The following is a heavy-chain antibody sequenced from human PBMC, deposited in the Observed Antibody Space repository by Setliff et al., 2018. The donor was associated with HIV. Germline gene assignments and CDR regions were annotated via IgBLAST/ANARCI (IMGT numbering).Heavy chain of an antibody. D-gene: IGHD5-12*01. CDR3: AKSSPSIGYLPDH. CDR2: ISPTGNT. Sequence: SETLSLTCAVSGYSISSSNWWGWIRQPPGKGLEWIGYISPTGNTNYNPTLKSRVTISTDASKNQLSLNVRSVTAADTAVYFCAKSSPSIGYLPDHWGQGTLVTVSS. V-gene: IGHV4-28*01. J-gene: IGHJ4*02. CDR1: GYSISSSNW.